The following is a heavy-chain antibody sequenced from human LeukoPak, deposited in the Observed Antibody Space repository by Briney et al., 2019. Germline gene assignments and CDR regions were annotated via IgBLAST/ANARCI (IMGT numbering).Heavy chain of an antibody. CDR2: MNPNSGNT. Sequence: ASVKVSCKASGYTFTSYDINWVRQATGQGLEWMGWMNPNSGNTGYAQKFQGRVTMTRNTSISTAYMELSSLRSDDTAVYYCARSYCSSTSCPYDAFDIWGQGTMVTVSS. CDR1: GYTFTSYD. V-gene: IGHV1-8*01. CDR3: ARSYCSSTSCPYDAFDI. D-gene: IGHD2-2*01. J-gene: IGHJ3*02.